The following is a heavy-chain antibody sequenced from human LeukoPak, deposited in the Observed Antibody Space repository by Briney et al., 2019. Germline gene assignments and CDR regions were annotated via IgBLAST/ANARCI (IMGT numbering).Heavy chain of an antibody. J-gene: IGHJ4*02. V-gene: IGHV5-51*01. CDR1: GYSFTNYW. CDR3: ATPATAYSLFDY. D-gene: IGHD3-9*01. Sequence: GESLKISCKGSGYSFTNYWIGWVRQKPGKGLEWMGIIYPGDSDTRYGPPFQGQVTISADKSISTAYLQWSSLKASDTAMYYCATPATAYSLFDYWGQGTLVTVSS. CDR2: IYPGDSDT.